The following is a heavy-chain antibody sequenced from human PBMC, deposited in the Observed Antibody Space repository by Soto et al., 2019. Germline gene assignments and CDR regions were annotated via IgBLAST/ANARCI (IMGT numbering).Heavy chain of an antibody. CDR3: ASGTSGHTYYFAY. D-gene: IGHD3-3*01. J-gene: IGHJ4*02. CDR1: GFTFSSYS. CDR2: ISSSSSYI. V-gene: IGHV3-21*01. Sequence: GGSLRLSCAASGFTFSSYSMNWVRQAPGKGLEWVSSISSSSSYIYYADSVKGRFAISRDNAKNSLYLQMNSLRAEDTAVYYWASGTSGHTYYFAYGGQETLVPVS.